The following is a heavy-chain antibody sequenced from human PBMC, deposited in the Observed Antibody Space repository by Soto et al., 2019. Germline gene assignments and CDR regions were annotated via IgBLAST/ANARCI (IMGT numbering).Heavy chain of an antibody. CDR1: GYTFTSYG. J-gene: IGHJ6*02. CDR3: ARDWGYCGGDCLGSPGESVMDV. V-gene: IGHV1-18*01. Sequence: QVQLVQSGAEVKKPGASVKVSCKASGYTFTSYGISWVRQAPGQGLEWMGWISAYNGNTNYAQKLQSTXTMTTDTSTSXXYXETXSLRSGDTAVYYCARDWGYCGGDCLGSPGESVMDVWGQGTTVTVSS. CDR2: ISAYNGNT. D-gene: IGHD2-21*02.